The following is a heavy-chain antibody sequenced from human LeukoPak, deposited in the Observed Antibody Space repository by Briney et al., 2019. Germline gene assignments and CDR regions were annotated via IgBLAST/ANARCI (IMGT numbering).Heavy chain of an antibody. CDR2: IRQDGSEK. CDR3: ARDYPKRASDY. V-gene: IGHV3-7*01. CDR1: GFTFSSYW. J-gene: IGHJ4*02. Sequence: GGSLILSCAASGFTFSSYWMSWVRQAPGKGLEWVANIRQDGSEKYYVDSVKGRFTISRDNAKNSLYLQMNSLRAEDTAVYYCARDYPKRASDYWGQGTLVTVSS.